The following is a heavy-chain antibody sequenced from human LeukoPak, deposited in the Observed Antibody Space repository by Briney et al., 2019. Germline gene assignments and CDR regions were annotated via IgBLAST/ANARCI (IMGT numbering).Heavy chain of an antibody. Sequence: ESLTISCTGSGYSFTSYWIGWVRQMPGKGLEWMGIIYPGDSDTRYSPSFQGQVTISADKSISTAYLQWSSLKASDTAMYYCARLSYYYDSSGYYYPPNFDYWGQGTLVTVSS. J-gene: IGHJ4*02. D-gene: IGHD3-22*01. CDR3: ARLSYYYDSSGYYYPPNFDY. CDR1: GYSFTSYW. V-gene: IGHV5-51*01. CDR2: IYPGDSDT.